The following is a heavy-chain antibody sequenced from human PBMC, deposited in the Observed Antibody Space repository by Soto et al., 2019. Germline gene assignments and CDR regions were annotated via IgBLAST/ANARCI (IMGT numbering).Heavy chain of an antibody. CDR1: GGSINSGGYF. CDR2: IYHSGIT. V-gene: IGHV4-31*03. CDR3: ASFHNTSPGLFAP. Sequence: SETLSLTSSVSGGSINSGGYFWSWISQHPGKGLECIGYIYHSGITYYNPSLKSRVTISVDTSKNEFSLQLRSVTAADTAVYFCASFHNTSPGLFAPWGQGTLVTVSS. J-gene: IGHJ5*02. D-gene: IGHD1-20*01.